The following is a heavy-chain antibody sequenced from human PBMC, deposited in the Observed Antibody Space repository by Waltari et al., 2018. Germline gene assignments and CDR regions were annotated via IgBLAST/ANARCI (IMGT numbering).Heavy chain of an antibody. D-gene: IGHD2-21*01. CDR3: ARDRDWAFDI. Sequence: EVQLVESGGGLVQPGGSLRLSCAASGFTCGGYSMNWFRQAPGKGLEWVSYISGDSGSIHYADSVKGRITVSRDNAKNSLYLQMSSLTAEDTAVFYCARDRDWAFDIWGQGTMVTVSS. V-gene: IGHV3-48*04. CDR2: ISGDSGSI. J-gene: IGHJ3*02. CDR1: GFTCGGYS.